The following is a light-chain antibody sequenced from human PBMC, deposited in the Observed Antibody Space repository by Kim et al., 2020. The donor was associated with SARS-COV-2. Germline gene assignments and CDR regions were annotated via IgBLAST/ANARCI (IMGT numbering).Light chain of an antibody. Sequence: DIQMTQSPSTLAASVGDRVTITCRASQTISRWLAWYQKKPGKAPKLLIYGASNLESGVASRFSGGGSGTEFTLTISSLQPDDSATYYCQQCNSHSFGPGTRVEIK. V-gene: IGKV1-5*01. CDR2: GAS. CDR3: QQCNSHS. J-gene: IGKJ1*01. CDR1: QTISRW.